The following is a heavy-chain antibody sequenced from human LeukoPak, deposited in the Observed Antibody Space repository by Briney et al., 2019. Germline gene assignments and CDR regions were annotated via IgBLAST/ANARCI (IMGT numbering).Heavy chain of an antibody. J-gene: IGHJ4*02. Sequence: SETLSLTCTVSGGSINSYYWSWIRQPPGKGLEWIGYIYYSGSTNYNPSVKSRVTISVDTSTDRFSLKVSSVTAADTAVYYCARSVATITRYFDYWGQGSLVTVSS. CDR2: IYYSGST. CDR3: ARSVATITRYFDY. D-gene: IGHD5-24*01. V-gene: IGHV4-59*12. CDR1: GGSINSYY.